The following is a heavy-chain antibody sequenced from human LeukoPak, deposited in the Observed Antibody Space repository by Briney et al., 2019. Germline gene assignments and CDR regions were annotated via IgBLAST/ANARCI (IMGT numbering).Heavy chain of an antibody. CDR3: ARQLDRSPWVDY. J-gene: IGHJ4*02. D-gene: IGHD1-26*01. CDR1: GGSISNYY. CDR2: IYNSGRT. Sequence: PSETLSLTCTVSGGSISNYYWSWIRQPPGKGLEWIGYIYNSGRTNYNPSLKSRVTISVDTSKNQFSLRLSSVTAADTAVYYCARQLDRSPWVDYWGQGTLVTVSS. V-gene: IGHV4-59*08.